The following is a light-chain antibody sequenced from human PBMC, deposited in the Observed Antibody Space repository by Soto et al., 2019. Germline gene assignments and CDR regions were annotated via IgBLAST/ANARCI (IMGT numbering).Light chain of an antibody. CDR3: AAWDDSLNGRV. CDR1: SSNIGSNT. CDR2: SNN. V-gene: IGLV1-44*01. Sequence: QPVLTQPPSASGTPGQRVTISCSGGSSNIGSNTVNWYQQLPGTAPKLLIYSNNQRPSGVPDRFSGSKSGTSASLAISGLQSEDEADYYCAAWDDSLNGRVFGGGTKVTVL. J-gene: IGLJ2*01.